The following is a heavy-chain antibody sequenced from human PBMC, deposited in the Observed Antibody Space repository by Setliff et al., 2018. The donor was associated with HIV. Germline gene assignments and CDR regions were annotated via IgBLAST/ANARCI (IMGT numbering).Heavy chain of an antibody. D-gene: IGHD2-21*02. CDR1: GGTFSSYA. CDR2: IIPTLGIT. J-gene: IGHJ3*02. V-gene: IGHV1-69*10. Sequence: SVKASCKATGGTFSSYAMSWVRQAPGQGLEWMGAIIPTLGITNYAQKFQGRVTMIEDTSTGTAYMALSSLTSDDTAVYYCASSFGGDSLRHEAAFDIWGPGTMVTVSS. CDR3: ASSFGGDSLRHEAAFDI.